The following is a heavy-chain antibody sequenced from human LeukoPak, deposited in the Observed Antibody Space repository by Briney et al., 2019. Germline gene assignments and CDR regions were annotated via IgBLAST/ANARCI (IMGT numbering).Heavy chain of an antibody. Sequence: PGGSLRLSCAASGFTFSSYSMNWVRQAPGKGLEWASSISSSSSYIYYADSVKGRFTISRDNAKNSLYLQMNSLRAEDMAVYYCARVTAYYYDSSGYFDQWGQGTLVTVSS. CDR3: ARVTAYYYDSSGYFDQ. CDR2: ISSSSSYI. J-gene: IGHJ1*01. V-gene: IGHV3-21*01. D-gene: IGHD3-22*01. CDR1: GFTFSSYS.